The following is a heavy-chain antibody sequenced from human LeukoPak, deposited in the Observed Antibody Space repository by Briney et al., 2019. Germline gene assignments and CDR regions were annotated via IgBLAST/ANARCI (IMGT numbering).Heavy chain of an antibody. CDR2: ISSSSSYI. CDR3: ARDLYDSSGYRNFDY. V-gene: IGHV3-21*01. Sequence: GGSLRLSCAASGFTFSSYSMNWVRQAPGKGLEWVSSISSSSSYIYYADSVKGRFTISRDNAKNSLYLQMNSLRAEDTAVYYCARDLYDSSGYRNFDYWGQGTLVTVSS. J-gene: IGHJ4*02. CDR1: GFTFSSYS. D-gene: IGHD3-22*01.